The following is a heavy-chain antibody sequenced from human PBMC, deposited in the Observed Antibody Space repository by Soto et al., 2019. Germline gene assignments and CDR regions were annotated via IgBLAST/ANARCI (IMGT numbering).Heavy chain of an antibody. D-gene: IGHD3-3*01. Sequence: PSETLSLTCTVSGGSISSGDYYWSWIRQPPGKGLEWIGYIYYSGSTYYNPSLKSRVTISVDTSKNQFSLKLSSVTAADTAVYYCARDVRFLEWLPSSPLDIWGQGTMVT. V-gene: IGHV4-30-4*01. CDR2: IYYSGST. J-gene: IGHJ3*02. CDR1: GGSISSGDYY. CDR3: ARDVRFLEWLPSSPLDI.